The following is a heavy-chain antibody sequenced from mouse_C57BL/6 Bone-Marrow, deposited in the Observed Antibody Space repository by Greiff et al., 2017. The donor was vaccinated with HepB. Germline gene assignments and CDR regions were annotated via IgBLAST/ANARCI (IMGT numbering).Heavy chain of an antibody. CDR2: IWTGGGT. Sequence: QVQLKESGPGLVAPSQSLSITCTVSGFSLTSYAIRWVRQPPGKGLEWLGVIWTGGGTNYNSALKSRLSISKDNTKSQVFLKRNSLQTDDTARYYCARRSNYGWFYAMDYWGQGTSVTVSS. J-gene: IGHJ4*01. CDR3: ARRSNYGWFYAMDY. D-gene: IGHD2-5*01. CDR1: GFSLTSYA. V-gene: IGHV2-9-1*01.